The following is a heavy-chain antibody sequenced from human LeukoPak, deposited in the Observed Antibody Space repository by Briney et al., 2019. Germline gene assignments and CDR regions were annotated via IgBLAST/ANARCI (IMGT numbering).Heavy chain of an antibody. D-gene: IGHD3-22*01. CDR3: ARGMYYYDSSDIGGGYYFDY. CDR2: ISYHGSNK. Sequence: GRSLRLSCAASGFTFGSYAMHWVRQAPGKGLEWVAVISYHGSNKYYADSVKGRFTISRDNSKKTVFLLMNSLRAEDTAVYYCARGMYYYDSSDIGGGYYFDYWGQGTLVTVSP. CDR1: GFTFGSYA. J-gene: IGHJ4*02. V-gene: IGHV3-30-3*01.